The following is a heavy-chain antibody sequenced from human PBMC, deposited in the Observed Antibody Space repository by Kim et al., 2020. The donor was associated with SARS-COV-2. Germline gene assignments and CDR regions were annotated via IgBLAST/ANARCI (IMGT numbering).Heavy chain of an antibody. D-gene: IGHD6-13*01. J-gene: IGHJ4*02. CDR3: ARIFKAAASDY. CDR2: T. Sequence: TDYADSVKGRFTISRDNSKNTLYLQMSGLRAEDTALYYCARIFKAAASDYWGQGTLVTVSS. V-gene: IGHV3-23*01.